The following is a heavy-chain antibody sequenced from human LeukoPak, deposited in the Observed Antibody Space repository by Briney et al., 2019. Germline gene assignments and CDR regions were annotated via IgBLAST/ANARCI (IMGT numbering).Heavy chain of an antibody. V-gene: IGHV3-74*01. J-gene: IGHJ3*01. D-gene: IGHD3-22*01. CDR1: GFTFTTYW. Sequence: PGGSLRLSCAASGFTFTTYWMHWVRQAPGKGLVWVSRINSDGSSTSYADSVKGRFTISRDNAKNTLYLQMSSLRAEDTAVYCCARNYYYDSSGYFWGAFDVWGQGTMVTVSS. CDR3: ARNYYYDSSGYFWGAFDV. CDR2: INSDGSST.